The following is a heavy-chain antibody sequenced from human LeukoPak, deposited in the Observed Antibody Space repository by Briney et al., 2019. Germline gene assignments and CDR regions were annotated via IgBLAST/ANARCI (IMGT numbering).Heavy chain of an antibody. CDR1: GFTFSSYS. CDR3: ARAPRYDFWSGYYMDV. J-gene: IGHJ6*03. D-gene: IGHD3-3*01. Sequence: GGSLRLSCAASGFTFSSYSMNWVRQAPGKGLEWVSSISSSSSYIYYADSVKGRFTISRDNAKNSLYLQMNSLRAEDTAVYYCARAPRYDFWSGYYMDVWGKGTTVTVPS. V-gene: IGHV3-21*01. CDR2: ISSSSSYI.